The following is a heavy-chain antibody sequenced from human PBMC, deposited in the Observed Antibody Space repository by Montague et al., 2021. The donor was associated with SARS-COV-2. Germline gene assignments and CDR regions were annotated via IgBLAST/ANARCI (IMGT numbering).Heavy chain of an antibody. CDR3: ARDRDSSGWYVRDDAFDI. D-gene: IGHD6-13*01. CDR2: ISYDGSNK. J-gene: IGHJ3*02. V-gene: IGHV3-30-3*01. CDR1: GFTFSSYA. Sequence: SLRLSCAASGFTFSSYAMHWVRQAPGKGLEWVAVISYDGSNKYYADSVKGRFTISRDNSKNTLYLQMNSLRAEDTAVYYCARDRDSSGWYVRDDAFDIWGQGTMVTVSS.